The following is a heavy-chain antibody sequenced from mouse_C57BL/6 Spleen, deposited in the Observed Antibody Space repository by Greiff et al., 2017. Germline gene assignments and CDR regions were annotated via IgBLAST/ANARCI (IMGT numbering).Heavy chain of an antibody. CDR2: ISSGSSTI. CDR1: GFTFSDYG. Sequence: EVQLVESGGGLVKPGGSLKLSCAASGFTFSDYGMHWVRQAPEKGLEWVAYISSGSSTIYYADTVKGRFTIPSENATNTLFRQLTRLGSEDTAMYYCAREENYYGSSGYFDVWGTGTTVTVSS. CDR3: AREENYYGSSGYFDV. D-gene: IGHD1-1*01. V-gene: IGHV5-17*01. J-gene: IGHJ1*03.